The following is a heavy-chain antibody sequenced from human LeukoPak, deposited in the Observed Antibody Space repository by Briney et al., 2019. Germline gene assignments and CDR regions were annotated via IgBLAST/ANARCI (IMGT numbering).Heavy chain of an antibody. D-gene: IGHD6-19*01. V-gene: IGHV4-39*07. CDR1: GGSISSSSYY. CDR2: IYYSGST. Sequence: ETLSLTCTVSGGSISSSSYYWGWIRQPPGKGLEWIGSIYYSGSTYYNPSLKSRVTISVDTSKNQFSLKLSSVTAADTAVYYCARAMSRYSSGWYGDFDYWGQGTLVTVSS. J-gene: IGHJ4*02. CDR3: ARAMSRYSSGWYGDFDY.